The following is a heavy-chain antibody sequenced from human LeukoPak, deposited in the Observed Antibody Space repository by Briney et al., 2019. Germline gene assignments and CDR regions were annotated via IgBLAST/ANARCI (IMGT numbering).Heavy chain of an antibody. CDR3: AKAAVDSSGYYPALYYFDY. CDR1: GFTFSSYG. CDR2: IRYDGSNK. Sequence: GGSLRLSCAASGFTFSSYGMHWVRQAPGKGLEWVAFIRYDGSNKYYADSVKGRFTISRDNSKNTLYLQMNSLRAEDTAVYYCAKAAVDSSGYYPALYYFDYWGQGTLVTVSS. D-gene: IGHD3-22*01. J-gene: IGHJ4*02. V-gene: IGHV3-30*02.